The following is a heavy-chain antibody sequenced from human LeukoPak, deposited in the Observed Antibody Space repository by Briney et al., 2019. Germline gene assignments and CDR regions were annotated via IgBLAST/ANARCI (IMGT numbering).Heavy chain of an antibody. CDR1: GGTFSSNA. J-gene: IGHJ5*02. D-gene: IGHD3-10*01. Sequence: SVKVSCKASGGTFSSNAISWVRQAPGQGLEWMIGIIPIFGTANYAQKFQGRVTITTDESTSTAYMELSSLRSEDTAVYYCARDVPDNYYGSGFDPWGQGTLVTVSS. CDR2: IIPIFGTA. CDR3: ARDVPDNYYGSGFDP. V-gene: IGHV1-69*05.